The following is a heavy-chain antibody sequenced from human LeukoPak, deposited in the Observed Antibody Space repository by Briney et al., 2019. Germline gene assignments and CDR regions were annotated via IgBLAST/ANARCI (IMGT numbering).Heavy chain of an antibody. CDR3: ARDQAAGYKWLASLYHYGMDV. CDR2: IKQDGSEK. V-gene: IGHV3-7*01. CDR1: GFTFSSYW. Sequence: GVLRLSCAASGFTFSSYWMSWVRQAPGKGLEWVANIKQDGSEKYYVDSVKGRFTISRDNAKNSLYLQMNSLRAEDTAVYYCARDQAAGYKWLASLYHYGMDVWGQGTTVTVSS. D-gene: IGHD6-19*01. J-gene: IGHJ6*02.